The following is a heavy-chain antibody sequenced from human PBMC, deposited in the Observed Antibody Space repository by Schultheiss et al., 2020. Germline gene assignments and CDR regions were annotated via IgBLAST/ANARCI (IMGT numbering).Heavy chain of an antibody. Sequence: SQTLSLTCAVYGGSFSGYYWGWIRQAPGKGLEWIASIYYSGTTYYNPSLKSRVTISVDTSKNQFSLNLTSVTAADTALYYCARHYGDYFSYEFGSWGNGTLVTVSS. CDR2: IYYSGTT. V-gene: IGHV4-39*01. J-gene: IGHJ5*01. D-gene: IGHD4-17*01. CDR3: ARHYGDYFSYEFGS. CDR1: GGSFSGYY.